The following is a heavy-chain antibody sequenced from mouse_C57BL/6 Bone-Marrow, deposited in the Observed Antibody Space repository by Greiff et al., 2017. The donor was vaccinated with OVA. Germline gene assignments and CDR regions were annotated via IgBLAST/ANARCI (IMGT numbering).Heavy chain of an antibody. CDR1: GYTFTDYN. V-gene: IGHV1-18*01. D-gene: IGHD2-1*01. Sequence: VHVKQSGPELVKPGASVKIPCKASGYTFTDYNMDWVKQSHGKSLEWIGDINPNNGGTIYNQKFKGKATLTVDKSSSTAYMELRSLTSEDTAVYYCAIYYGNYRFAYWGQGTLVTVSA. J-gene: IGHJ3*01. CDR3: AIYYGNYRFAY. CDR2: INPNNGGT.